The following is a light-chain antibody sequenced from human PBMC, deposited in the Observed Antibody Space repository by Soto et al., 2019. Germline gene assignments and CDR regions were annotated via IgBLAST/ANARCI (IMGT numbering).Light chain of an antibody. Sequence: QSALTQPASVSGSPGQSITIACTGTSSDVGGYNYVSWYQQYPGKAPRLVISDVSNRPSGVSNRFSGYKSGNSASLTISGLQAEDEADYYCSSYTSSSTYVFGTGTKLTVL. J-gene: IGLJ1*01. V-gene: IGLV2-14*01. CDR3: SSYTSSSTYV. CDR1: SSDVGGYNY. CDR2: DVS.